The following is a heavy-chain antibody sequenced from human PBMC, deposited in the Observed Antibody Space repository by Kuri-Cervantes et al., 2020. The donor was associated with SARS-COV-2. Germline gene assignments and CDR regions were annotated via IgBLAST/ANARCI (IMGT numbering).Heavy chain of an antibody. CDR3: AKGGGLAAAHHFDY. J-gene: IGHJ4*02. CDR1: GFTFSSYA. CDR2: ISSSGSTI. D-gene: IGHD6-25*01. Sequence: GESLKISCAASGFTFSSYAMSWIRQAPGKGLEWVSYISSSGSTIYYADSVKGRFTISRDNAKNSLHLQMNSLRAEDTAVYYCAKGGGLAAAHHFDYWGQGTLVTCYS. V-gene: IGHV3-11*01.